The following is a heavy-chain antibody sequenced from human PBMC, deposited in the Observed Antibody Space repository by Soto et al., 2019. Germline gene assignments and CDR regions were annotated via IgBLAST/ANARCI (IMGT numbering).Heavy chain of an antibody. CDR1: GFIFSNYD. CDR3: ASRHCTGGRCYPLDV. D-gene: IGHD2-15*01. CDR2: IGTNGKT. J-gene: IGHJ6*04. V-gene: IGHV3-13*01. Sequence: GGSLRLSCAASGFIFSNYDMHWVRQATGEGLEWVSAIGTNGKTYYTDSVRGRFTISREDAKNSLYLQMNTLRAGDTAVYYCASRHCTGGRCYPLDVWGKGTTVTVSS.